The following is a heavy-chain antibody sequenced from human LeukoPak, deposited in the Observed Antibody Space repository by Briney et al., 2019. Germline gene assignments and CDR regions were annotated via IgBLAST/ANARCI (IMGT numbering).Heavy chain of an antibody. V-gene: IGHV1-2*02. CDR1: GYTFSGYY. Sequence: ASVKVSCKASGYTFSGYYMHWVRQAPGQGLEWMGCINPNSGGTNYAQKFQGRVTMTRDTSISTAYMELGRLRSDDTAVYYCARVGPRITMVRGVNLYWSDPWGQGTLVTVSS. J-gene: IGHJ5*02. D-gene: IGHD3-10*01. CDR2: INPNSGGT. CDR3: ARVGPRITMVRGVNLYWSDP.